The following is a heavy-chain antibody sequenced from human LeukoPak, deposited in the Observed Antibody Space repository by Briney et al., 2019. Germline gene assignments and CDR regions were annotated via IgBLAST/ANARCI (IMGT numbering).Heavy chain of an antibody. CDR2: ISYSGSA. V-gene: IGHV4-61*01. Sequence: TSETLSLTCTVSGGSVSSGLNKWSWVRQPPGKELEWIGDISYSGSASYNPSLRSRVTISLDTSTNQFSLTLGSVTAADTAVYYCAREAECSGGSCYSYGWFDPWGQGTLVTVSS. CDR3: AREAECSGGSCYSYGWFDP. J-gene: IGHJ5*02. D-gene: IGHD2-15*01. CDR1: GGSVSSGLNK.